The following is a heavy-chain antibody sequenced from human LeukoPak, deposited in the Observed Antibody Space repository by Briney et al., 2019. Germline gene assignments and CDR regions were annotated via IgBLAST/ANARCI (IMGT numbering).Heavy chain of an antibody. CDR3: ARLIAEVGGGTNYFDT. D-gene: IGHD2-21*01. V-gene: IGHV4-4*07. CDR2: VYISGDT. CDR1: GASVTTSHWY. Sequence: PSETLSLTCTVSGASVTTSHWYWGWIRQPAGKGLEWIGRVYISGDTKYTPSLKSRVLMSLDASKNQFSLRLTSVPAADTAVYYCARLIAEVGGGTNYFDTWGQGTLVTVSS. J-gene: IGHJ4*02.